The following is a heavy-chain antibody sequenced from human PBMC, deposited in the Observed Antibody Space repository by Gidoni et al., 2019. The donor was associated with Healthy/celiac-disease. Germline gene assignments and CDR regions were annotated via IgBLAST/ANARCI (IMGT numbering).Heavy chain of an antibody. V-gene: IGHV4-34*01. CDR2: INHSGST. CDR1: GGSFSGYY. D-gene: IGHD3-22*01. CDR3: AREKYYYDSSGYYGNYYYYGMDV. Sequence: QVQLQQWGAGLLKPSETLSLTCAVYGGSFSGYYWSWIRQPPGKGLEWIGEINHSGSTNYNPSLKSRVTISVDTSKNQFSLKLSSVTAADTAVYYCAREKYYYDSSGYYGNYYYYGMDVWGQGTTVTVSS. J-gene: IGHJ6*02.